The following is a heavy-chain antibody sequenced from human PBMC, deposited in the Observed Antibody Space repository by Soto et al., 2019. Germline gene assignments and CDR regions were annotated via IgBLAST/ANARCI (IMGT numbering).Heavy chain of an antibody. V-gene: IGHV1-3*01. CDR2: INAGNGNT. D-gene: IGHD2-2*01. CDR3: ARGVENIVVVLDVFGYYGMDV. J-gene: IGHJ6*02. Sequence: ASVKVSCKASGYSFTSYVIYWVRQAPGQRLEWMGWINAGNGNTKYSQKFQGRVTITSDTSASTAYMELSSLRSEDTAVYFCARGVENIVVVLDVFGYYGMDVWGQGTTVP. CDR1: GYSFTSYV.